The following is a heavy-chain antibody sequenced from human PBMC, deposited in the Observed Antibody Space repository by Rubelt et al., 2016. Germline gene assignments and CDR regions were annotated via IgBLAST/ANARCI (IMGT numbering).Heavy chain of an antibody. Sequence: EVQLVESGGGLVQPGGSLRLSCAASGFSFSSYAMSWVRQAPGKGLEWVSSISRSGTSIYYADSVRGRFTISRDNAKDSLYLQMNSLRAEDTAVYYCASRFCTNGVCHFDYWGQGTLVTVSS. J-gene: IGHJ4*02. CDR3: ASRFCTNGVCHFDY. D-gene: IGHD2-8*01. CDR2: ISRSGTSI. V-gene: IGHV3-21*01. CDR1: GFSFSSYA.